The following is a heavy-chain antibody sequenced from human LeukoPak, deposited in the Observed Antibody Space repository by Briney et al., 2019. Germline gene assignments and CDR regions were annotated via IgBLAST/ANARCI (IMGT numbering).Heavy chain of an antibody. D-gene: IGHD3-10*01. J-gene: IGHJ4*02. CDR3: ARAPLLWFGELNY. CDR2: IYYSGST. V-gene: IGHV4-39*07. Sequence: SETLSLTCTVSGGSISSSSYYWGWIRQPPGKGLEWIGSIYYSGSTNYNPSLKSRVTISVDTSKNQFSLKLSSVTAADTAVYYCARAPLLWFGELNYWGQGTLVTVSS. CDR1: GGSISSSSYY.